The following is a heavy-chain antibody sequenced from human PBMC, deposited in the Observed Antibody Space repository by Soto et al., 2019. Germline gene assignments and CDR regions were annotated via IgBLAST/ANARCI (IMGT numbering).Heavy chain of an antibody. CDR3: ARARGPRRPLDY. CDR2: IIPIFGTA. V-gene: IGHV1-69*06. CDR1: GGTFSSYA. J-gene: IGHJ4*02. Sequence: SVKVSCKASGGTFSSYAISWVRQAPGQGLEWMGGIIPIFGTANYAQKFQGRVTITADKSTSTAYMELSSLRSEDTAVYYCARARGPRRPLDYWGQGTLVTVSS. D-gene: IGHD5-12*01.